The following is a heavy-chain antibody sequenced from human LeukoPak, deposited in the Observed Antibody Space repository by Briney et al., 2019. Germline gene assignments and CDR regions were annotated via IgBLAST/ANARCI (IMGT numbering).Heavy chain of an antibody. CDR2: ISGRGSTI. V-gene: IGHV3-48*03. CDR3: ARPYYYGSGHYYYYGMDV. CDR1: GLTFNNYE. D-gene: IGHD3-10*01. Sequence: GGSLRLSCTASGLTFNNYEMNWVRQAPGKGLEWVSYISGRGSTIHYADSVKGRFTISRDNAKNSLYLQMNSLRAEDTAVYYCARPYYYGSGHYYYYGMDVWGQGTTVTVSS. J-gene: IGHJ6*02.